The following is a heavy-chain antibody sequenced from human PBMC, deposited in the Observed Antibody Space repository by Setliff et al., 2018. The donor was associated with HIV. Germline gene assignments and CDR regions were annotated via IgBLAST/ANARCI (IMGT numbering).Heavy chain of an antibody. CDR1: GFTFSSFA. CDR2: ISDSGDNT. V-gene: IGHV3-64*02. D-gene: IGHD6-19*01. CDR3: ARGKPAMSGSLFDN. J-gene: IGHJ4*02. Sequence: PGGSLRLSCAASGFTFSSFAMYWVRQAPGKGLEYVSAISDSGDNTYFADFVQGRFSISRDNSKNTLYLQMGNLRPEDMAVYYCARGKPAMSGSLFDNWGQGPLVTVSS.